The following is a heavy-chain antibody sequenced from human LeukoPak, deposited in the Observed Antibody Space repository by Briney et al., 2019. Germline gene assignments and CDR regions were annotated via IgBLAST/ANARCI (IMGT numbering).Heavy chain of an antibody. CDR3: ARERSTSGYYLAY. J-gene: IGHJ4*02. CDR1: GFSVSTKY. Sequence: PGRSLRLSCAVSGFSVSTKYMNCVRQAPGEGLEGGAVLSTSGTTYYADSVKGRFSISRDSSDNTLYLQMNSLRVEDTGVYYCARERSTSGYYLAYWGQGTLVTVSS. CDR2: LSTSGTT. V-gene: IGHV3-66*01. D-gene: IGHD5-12*01.